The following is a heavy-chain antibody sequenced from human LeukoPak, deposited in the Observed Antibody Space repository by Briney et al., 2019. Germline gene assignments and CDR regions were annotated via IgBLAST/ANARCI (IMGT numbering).Heavy chain of an antibody. J-gene: IGHJ3*02. CDR1: GGSFSGYY. CDR2: TNHSGST. CDR3: VRASVESXGAFDI. Sequence: SETLSLTCAVYGGSFSGYYWSWIRQPPGKGLEWIGETNHSGSTNYNPSLKSRVTISVDTSKNQFSLKLSSVTAADTAVYYCVRASVESXGAFDIWGQGTMVTVSS. D-gene: IGHD1-26*01. V-gene: IGHV4-34*01.